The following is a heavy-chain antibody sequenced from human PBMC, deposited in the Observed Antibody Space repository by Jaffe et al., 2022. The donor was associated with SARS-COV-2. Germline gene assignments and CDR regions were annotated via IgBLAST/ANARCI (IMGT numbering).Heavy chain of an antibody. CDR3: AERVSQIYYGSGSYRPPRNWFDP. J-gene: IGHJ5*02. CDR2: INHSGST. Sequence: QVQLQQWGAGLLKPSETLSLTCAVYGGSFSGYYWSWIRQPPGKGLEWIGEINHSGSTNYNPSLKSRVTISVDTSKNQFSLKLSSVTAADTAVYYCAERVSQIYYGSGSYRPPRNWFDPWGQGTLVSVSS. D-gene: IGHD3-10*01. CDR1: GGSFSGYY. V-gene: IGHV4-34*01.